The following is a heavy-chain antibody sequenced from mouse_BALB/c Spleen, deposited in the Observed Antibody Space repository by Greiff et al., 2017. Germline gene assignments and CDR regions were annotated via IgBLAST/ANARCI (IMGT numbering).Heavy chain of an antibody. D-gene: IGHD2-1*01. CDR2: IRLKSNNYAT. CDR3: TRWGNYGYFDY. Sequence: EVKVVESGGGLVQPGGSMKLSCVASGFTFSNYWMNWVRQSPEKGLEWVAEIRLKSNNYATHYAESVKGRFTISRDDSKSSVYLQMNNLRAEDTGIYYCTRWGNYGYFDYWGQGTTLTVSS. J-gene: IGHJ2*01. CDR1: GFTFSNYW. V-gene: IGHV6-6*02.